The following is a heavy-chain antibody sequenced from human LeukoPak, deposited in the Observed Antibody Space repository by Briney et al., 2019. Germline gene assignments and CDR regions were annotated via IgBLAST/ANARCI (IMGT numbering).Heavy chain of an antibody. CDR1: GGSISSGDYY. CDR2: IYYSGST. D-gene: IGHD3-22*01. V-gene: IGHV4-30-4*08. Sequence: LSQTLSLTCTVSGGSISSGDYYWSWIRQPPGKGLEWIGYIYYSGSTYYNPSLKSRVTISVDTSKNQFSLKLSSVTAADTAVYYCARTSDSSGYYYVGPYDAFDIWGQGTMVTVSS. J-gene: IGHJ3*02. CDR3: ARTSDSSGYYYVGPYDAFDI.